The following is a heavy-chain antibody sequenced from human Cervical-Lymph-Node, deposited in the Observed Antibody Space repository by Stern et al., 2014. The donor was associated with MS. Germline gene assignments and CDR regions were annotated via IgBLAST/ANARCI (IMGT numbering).Heavy chain of an antibody. CDR3: ARCGYSGYDWNYYYYGMDV. J-gene: IGHJ6*02. CDR2: IIPIFGTA. Sequence: VQLVQSGAEVKKPGSSVKVSCKASGGTFSSYAISWVRQAPGQGLEWMGGIIPIFGTANYAQKFQGRVTITADKSTSTAYMELSSLRSEDTAVYYCARCGYSGYDWNYYYYGMDVWGQGTTVTVSS. V-gene: IGHV1-69*06. CDR1: GGTFSSYA. D-gene: IGHD5-12*01.